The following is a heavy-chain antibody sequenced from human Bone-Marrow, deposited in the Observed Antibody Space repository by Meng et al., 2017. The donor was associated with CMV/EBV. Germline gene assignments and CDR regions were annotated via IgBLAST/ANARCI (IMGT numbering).Heavy chain of an antibody. V-gene: IGHV4-30-4*08. Sequence: QVQLQESGPGLVKPSQTLSLTCTVPCNSISSANYYWSWVRQTPGKGLEWIGYIHNSGSTYYNPSLESRLTMSIDKSKNQFYLKLTSVTAADTAVYYCVTRVLNTSDYYAVFDFWGQGTLVTVSS. CDR3: VTRVLNTSDYYAVFDF. CDR2: IHNSGST. D-gene: IGHD3-22*01. CDR1: CNSISSANYY. J-gene: IGHJ4*02.